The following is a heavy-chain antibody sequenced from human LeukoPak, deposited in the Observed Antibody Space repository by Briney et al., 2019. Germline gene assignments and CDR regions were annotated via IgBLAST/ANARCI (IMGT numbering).Heavy chain of an antibody. V-gene: IGHV3-11*04. J-gene: IGHJ3*02. CDR3: ARDYGDIVVVPAAIAFDI. D-gene: IGHD2-2*01. CDR2: ISSSGSTI. Sequence: GGPLRLSCAASGFTFSDYYMSWIRQAPGKGLEWVSYISSSGSTIYYADSVKGRFTISRDNAKNSLYLQMNSLRAEDTAVYYCARDYGDIVVVPAAIAFDIWGQGTMVTVSS. CDR1: GFTFSDYY.